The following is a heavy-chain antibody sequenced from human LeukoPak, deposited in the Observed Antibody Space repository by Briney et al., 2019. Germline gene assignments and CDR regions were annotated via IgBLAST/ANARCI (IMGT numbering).Heavy chain of an antibody. CDR2: IYTSGST. J-gene: IGHJ5*02. D-gene: IGHD3-9*01. V-gene: IGHV4-4*07. CDR3: ARDLGKYYDILTGYPPYNWFDP. CDR1: GGSISSYY. Sequence: SETLSLTCTVSGGSISSYYWSWIRQPAGKGLEWIGRIYTSGSTNYNPSLKSRVTMSVDTSKNQFSLKLSSVTAADTAVYYCARDLGKYYDILTGYPPYNWFDPWGQGTLVTVSS.